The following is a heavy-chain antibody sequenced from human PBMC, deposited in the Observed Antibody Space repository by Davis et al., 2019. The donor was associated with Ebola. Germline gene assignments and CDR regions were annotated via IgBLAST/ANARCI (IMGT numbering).Heavy chain of an antibody. J-gene: IGHJ6*03. CDR2: ISSSSSYI. CDR3: ARTGHYYYYYMDV. Sequence: PGGSLRLSCAASGFTFSSYSMNWVRQAPGKGLEWVSCISSSSSYIYYADSVKGRFTISRDNTKNSLYLQMNSLRAEDTAVYYCARTGHYYYYYMDVWGKGTTVTVSS. V-gene: IGHV3-21*01. D-gene: IGHD3-9*01. CDR1: GFTFSSYS.